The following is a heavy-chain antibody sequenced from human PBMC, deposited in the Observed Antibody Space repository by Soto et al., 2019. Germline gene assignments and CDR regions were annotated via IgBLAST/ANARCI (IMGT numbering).Heavy chain of an antibody. J-gene: IGHJ4*02. CDR3: VRSEYSGFDFWGNSLDY. V-gene: IGHV3-64*01. CDR1: GFSFSNYA. CDR2: IKNNGGTT. Sequence: PGGSLRLACAASGFSFSNYAMHWVRQAPGKGLESISGIKNNGGTTYYANSVKGRFTISRDNSKSTLYLQMGSLRAEDTAVYYCVRSEYSGFDFWGNSLDYWGLGTLVTVSS. D-gene: IGHD5-12*01.